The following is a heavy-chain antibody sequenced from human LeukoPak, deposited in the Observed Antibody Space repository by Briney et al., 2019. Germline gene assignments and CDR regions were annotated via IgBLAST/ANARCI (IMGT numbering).Heavy chain of an antibody. CDR1: GLMFSSYG. J-gene: IGHJ4*02. D-gene: IGHD2-15*01. V-gene: IGHV3-30*18. CDR2: ISYDGSNK. Sequence: PGGSLRLSCAASGLMFSSYGMHWVRQAPGKGLEWVAVISYDGSNKYYADSVKGRFTISRDNSKNTLYLQMNSLRAEDTAVYYCAKDRGYCSGGSCYYFDYWGQGTLVTVSS. CDR3: AKDRGYCSGGSCYYFDY.